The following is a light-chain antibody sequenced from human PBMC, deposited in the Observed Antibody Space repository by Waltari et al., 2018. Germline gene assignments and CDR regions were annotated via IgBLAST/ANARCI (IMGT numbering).Light chain of an antibody. CDR2: HAS. Sequence: EIVLTQSPGTLSLSPGERATLSCRASQSISKYLAWYQQKPGQAPRLLIYHASSRAAGLPDRFSGSGSGTDFSLTISRLEPEDFAVYYCQHYESLPVTFGQGTKV. V-gene: IGKV3-20*01. J-gene: IGKJ1*01. CDR1: QSISKY. CDR3: QHYESLPVT.